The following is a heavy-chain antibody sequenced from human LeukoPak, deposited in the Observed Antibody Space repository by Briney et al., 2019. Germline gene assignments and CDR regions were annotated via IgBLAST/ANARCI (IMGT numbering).Heavy chain of an antibody. V-gene: IGHV1-24*01. CDR1: GYTLTELS. CDR2: FDPEDGET. Sequence: ASVKVSCKVSGYTLTELSMHWVRQAPGKGLEWMGGFDPEDGETINAQKFQGRVTLTEDTPTDTAYMELSSLRSEDTAVYYCATDALRAPSREMNWFDPWGQGTLVTVSS. CDR3: ATDALRAPSREMNWFDP. J-gene: IGHJ5*02. D-gene: IGHD3-16*01.